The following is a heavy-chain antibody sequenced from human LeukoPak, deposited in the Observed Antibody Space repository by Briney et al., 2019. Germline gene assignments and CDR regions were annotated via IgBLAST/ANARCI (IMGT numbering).Heavy chain of an antibody. J-gene: IGHJ4*02. CDR3: ARARLKTTVVIEPQDY. CDR1: GFTFSSYA. CDR2: ISYDGSNK. Sequence: PGGSLRLSCAASGFTFSSYAMHWVRQAPGRGLEWVAVISYDGSNKYYADSVKGRFTISRDNSKNTLYLQLNSLRAEDTAVYYCARARLKTTVVIEPQDYWGQGTLVTVSS. D-gene: IGHD4-23*01. V-gene: IGHV3-30-3*01.